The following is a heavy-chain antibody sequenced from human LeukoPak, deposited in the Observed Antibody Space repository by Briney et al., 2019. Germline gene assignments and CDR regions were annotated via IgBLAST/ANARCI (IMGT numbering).Heavy chain of an antibody. CDR2: ISGSGGST. D-gene: IGHD4-17*01. CDR1: GFTFSSYA. V-gene: IGHV3-23*01. Sequence: GGSLRLSCAASGFTFSSYAMCWVRQPPGKGLEWVSAISGSGGSTYYADSVKGRFTISRDNSKNTLYLQMNSLRAEDTAVYYCAKTDYGDYPIFDYWGQGTLVTVSS. CDR3: AKTDYGDYPIFDY. J-gene: IGHJ4*02.